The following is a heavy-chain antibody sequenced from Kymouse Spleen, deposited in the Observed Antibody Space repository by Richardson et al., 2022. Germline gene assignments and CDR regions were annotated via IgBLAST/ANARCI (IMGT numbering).Heavy chain of an antibody. CDR2: INHSGST. Sequence: QVQLQQWGAGLLKPSETLSLTCAVYGGSFSGYYWSWIRQPPGKGLEWIGEINHSGSTNYNPSLKSRVTISVDTSKNQFSLKLSSVTAADTAVYYCAAFTMVRGVDYWGQGTLVTVSS. V-gene: IGHV4-34*01. CDR1: GGSFSGYY. CDR3: AAFTMVRGVDY. D-gene: IGHD3-10*01. J-gene: IGHJ4*02.